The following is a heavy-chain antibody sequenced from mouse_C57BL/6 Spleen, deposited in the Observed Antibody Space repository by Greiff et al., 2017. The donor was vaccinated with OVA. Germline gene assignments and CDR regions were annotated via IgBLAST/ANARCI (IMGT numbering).Heavy chain of an antibody. Sequence: VQLQESGAELVRPGTSVKVSCKASGYAFTNYLIEWVKQRPGQGLEWIGVINPGSGGTNYNEKFKGKATLTADKSSSTAYVQLSSLTSEDSAVYFCARGHGSSEYYFDYWGQGTTLTVSS. D-gene: IGHD1-1*01. V-gene: IGHV1-54*01. CDR1: GYAFTNYL. CDR3: ARGHGSSEYYFDY. CDR2: INPGSGGT. J-gene: IGHJ2*01.